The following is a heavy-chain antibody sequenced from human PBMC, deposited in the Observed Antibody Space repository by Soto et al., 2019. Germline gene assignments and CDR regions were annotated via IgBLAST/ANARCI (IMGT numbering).Heavy chain of an antibody. J-gene: IGHJ5*02. CDR1: GGSITSFTYY. CDR3: ARRVRYYGSPGWFDP. Sequence: QLQLQESGPGLVKPSETLSLTCSASGGSITSFTYYWGWIGQPPGKGLEWIGTVYYNENTYYNPSLKSRVTITVDTAKSQFSLNLRSVTAADTAMYFCARRVRYYGSPGWFDPWGPGTLVTVSS. CDR2: VYYNENT. D-gene: IGHD3-9*01. V-gene: IGHV4-39*01.